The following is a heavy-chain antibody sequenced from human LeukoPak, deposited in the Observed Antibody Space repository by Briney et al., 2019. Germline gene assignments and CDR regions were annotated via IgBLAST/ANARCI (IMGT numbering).Heavy chain of an antibody. CDR1: GFTFSSYS. CDR3: ATYDSTGYYPPYFQH. CDR2: ISSSSSYI. D-gene: IGHD3-22*01. V-gene: IGHV3-21*01. J-gene: IGHJ1*01. Sequence: GGSLRLSCAASGFTFSSYSMNWVRQAPGKGLEWVSSISSSSSYIYYADSVKGRFTISRDNAKNSLYLQMNSLRAEDTAVYYCATYDSTGYYPPYFQHWGQGTLVTVSS.